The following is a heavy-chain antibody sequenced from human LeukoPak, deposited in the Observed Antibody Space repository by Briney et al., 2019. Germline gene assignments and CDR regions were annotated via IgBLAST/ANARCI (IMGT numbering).Heavy chain of an antibody. J-gene: IGHJ4*02. CDR1: GGSISSYY. V-gene: IGHV4-4*09. CDR3: ARQSIAARYTPFDY. CDR2: IFTSGST. Sequence: PSETLSLTCTVSGGSISSYYWSWIRQPPGKGLEWIGYIFTSGSTNYNPSLKSRVTISVDTSKNQFSLKLSSVTAADTAVYYCARQSIAARYTPFDYWGQGTLVTVSS. D-gene: IGHD6-6*01.